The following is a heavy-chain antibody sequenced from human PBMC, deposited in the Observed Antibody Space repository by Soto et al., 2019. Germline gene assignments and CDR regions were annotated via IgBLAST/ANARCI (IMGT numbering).Heavy chain of an antibody. Sequence: QVQVVETGGGVVQPGKSLRLSCIASGFDFSFYAMHWVRQAPGKGLEWVAGISYDGSKNYYVDSVKGRFTISRDNSKNNVYRQMDSLRAEDRAVYYGTKERGRGEGHYYCGMDVWGHGTTVTVSS. V-gene: IGHV3-30*18. CDR1: GFDFSFYA. CDR3: TKERGRGEGHYYCGMDV. D-gene: IGHD3-10*01. CDR2: ISYDGSKN. J-gene: IGHJ6*02.